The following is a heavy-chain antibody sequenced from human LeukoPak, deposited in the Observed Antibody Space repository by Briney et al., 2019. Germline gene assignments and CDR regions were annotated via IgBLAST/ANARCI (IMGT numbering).Heavy chain of an antibody. Sequence: GGSLRLSCAASGFTFSSYALSWVRQAPGKGLEWVSTISGSGGSTYYADSVKGRFTISRDNSKNTLYLQMNSLRAEDTAVYYCAKGGYGGKPEYFQHWGQGTLVTVSS. D-gene: IGHD4-23*01. CDR3: AKGGYGGKPEYFQH. J-gene: IGHJ1*01. V-gene: IGHV3-23*01. CDR2: ISGSGGST. CDR1: GFTFSSYA.